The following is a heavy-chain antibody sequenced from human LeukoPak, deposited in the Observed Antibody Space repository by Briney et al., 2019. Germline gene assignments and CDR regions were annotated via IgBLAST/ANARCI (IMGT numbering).Heavy chain of an antibody. V-gene: IGHV4-59*08. D-gene: IGHD3-9*01. Sequence: SETLSLTCTVSGGSISSYYWSWIRQPPGKGLEWIGYIYYSGSTNYNPSLKSRVTISVDTSKNQFSLKLSSVTAADTAVYYCARLDDWYHDAFDIWGQGTMVTVSS. CDR1: GGSISSYY. CDR2: IYYSGST. CDR3: ARLDDWYHDAFDI. J-gene: IGHJ3*02.